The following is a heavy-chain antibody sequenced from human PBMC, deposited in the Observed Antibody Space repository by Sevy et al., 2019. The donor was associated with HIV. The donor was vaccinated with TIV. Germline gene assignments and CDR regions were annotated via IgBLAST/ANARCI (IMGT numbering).Heavy chain of an antibody. V-gene: IGHV3-7*01. Sequence: GGSLRLSCVGAGISISSHWMNWVRQSPGKGLEWVANINQDGSEIYYVGSVKGRFTISRDNARNSGYLQMHSLSVEDSGVYYCARAMGVWGQGTTVTVPS. CDR3: ARAMGV. CDR2: INQDGSEI. CDR1: GISISSHW. J-gene: IGHJ6*02.